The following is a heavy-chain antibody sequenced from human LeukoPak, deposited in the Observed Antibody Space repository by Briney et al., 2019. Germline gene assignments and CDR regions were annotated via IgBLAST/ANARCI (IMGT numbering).Heavy chain of an antibody. CDR2: ISSGGTTI. V-gene: IGHV3-48*03. CDR1: GLTFSNFA. D-gene: IGHD3-9*01. CDR3: ARDLMPYVDPEYFDH. J-gene: IGHJ4*02. Sequence: GGSLRLSCEASGLTFSNFAMNWVRQAPGKGLEWISFISSGGTTISYAESVRGRFTISRDNARNSLFLQMNSLRVEDTAVYYCARDLMPYVDPEYFDHWGQGTLVTVSS.